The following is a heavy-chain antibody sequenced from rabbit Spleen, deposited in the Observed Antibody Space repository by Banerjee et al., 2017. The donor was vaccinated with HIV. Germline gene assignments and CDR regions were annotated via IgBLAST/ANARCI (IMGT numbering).Heavy chain of an antibody. V-gene: IGHV1S40*01. Sequence: QSLEESGGDLVKPGASLTLTCTASGFSFSSRYWICWVRQAPGKGLEWIACIYVGSGGGTKYASWAKGRFTISKTSSTTVTLEMTSLTVADTATFFCGRAGEGGYGYLDLWGPGTLVTVS. CDR3: GRAGEGGYGYLDL. CDR1: GFSFSSRYW. J-gene: IGHJ4*01. D-gene: IGHD2-1*01. CDR2: IYVGSGGGT.